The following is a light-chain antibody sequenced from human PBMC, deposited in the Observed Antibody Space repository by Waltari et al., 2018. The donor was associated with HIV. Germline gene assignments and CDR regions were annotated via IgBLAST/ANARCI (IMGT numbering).Light chain of an antibody. CDR1: SSDIGGYNV. V-gene: IGLV2-14*03. J-gene: IGLJ3*02. Sequence: QSALTQPASVSGSPGQSITISCTGTSSDIGGYNVVSWYQQHPGEAPNLMIYEVNNRPSVVTYRLSASKSDNTASLTISGLQAEDEADYYCSSYTSSGTWVCGGGTKL. CDR2: EVN. CDR3: SSYTSSGTWV.